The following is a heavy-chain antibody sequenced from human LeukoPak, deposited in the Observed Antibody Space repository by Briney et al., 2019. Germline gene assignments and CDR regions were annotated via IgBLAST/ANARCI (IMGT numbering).Heavy chain of an antibody. CDR1: GGSFSGYY. Sequence: PSETLSLTCAVYGGSFSGYYWSWIRQPPGKGLEWIGEINHSGSTNYNPSLKSRVTISVDTSKNQFSLKLSSVTAADTAVYYCASSLYDILTGLDFWGQGTLVTVSS. J-gene: IGHJ4*02. D-gene: IGHD3-9*01. CDR2: INHSGST. V-gene: IGHV4-34*01. CDR3: ASSLYDILTGLDF.